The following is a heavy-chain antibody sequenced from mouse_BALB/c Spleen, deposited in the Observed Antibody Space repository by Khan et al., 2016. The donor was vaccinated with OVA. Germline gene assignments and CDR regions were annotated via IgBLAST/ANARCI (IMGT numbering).Heavy chain of an antibody. V-gene: IGHV3-2*02. CDR1: GYSITSGYA. CDR2: ISYSNGT. D-gene: IGHD1-1*01. J-gene: IGHJ2*01. Sequence: EVKLQESGPGLVKPSQSLSLTCTVTGYSITSGYAWNWIRQFPGNKLEWLGYISYSNGTSYNPSLKSRISITRDTSKNQFFLQLNSVTTEDTATYYCARGNYYGYYFDYWGQGTPLTVSS. CDR3: ARGNYYGYYFDY.